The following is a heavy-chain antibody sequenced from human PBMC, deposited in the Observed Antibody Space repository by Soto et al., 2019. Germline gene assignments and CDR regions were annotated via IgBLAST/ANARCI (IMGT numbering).Heavy chain of an antibody. CDR1: GFTFSSYW. J-gene: IGHJ4*02. CDR3: ARGVCSGGSCRDY. V-gene: IGHV3-7*04. Sequence: EVQLVESGGGLVQPGGSLRLSCAASGFTFSSYWMSWVRQAPGKGLEWVANIKQDGSEKYYVDSVKGRFTISRDNAKNSLYLQMISLRAEDTAVYYCARGVCSGGSCRDYWGQGTLVTVSS. CDR2: IKQDGSEK. D-gene: IGHD2-15*01.